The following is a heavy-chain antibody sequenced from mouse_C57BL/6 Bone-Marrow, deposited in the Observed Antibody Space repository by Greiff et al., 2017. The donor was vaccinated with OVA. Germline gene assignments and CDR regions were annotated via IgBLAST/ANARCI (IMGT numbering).Heavy chain of an antibody. Sequence: VPLQQSGTVLARPGASVKMSCKTSGYTFTSYWLHWVKQRPGKGLEWIGAIYPGISDTSYNQKFKGKAKLTAVTSASTAYMELSSLTNEDSAIYYCTNYNGSRAMDYWGQGTSVTVSS. J-gene: IGHJ4*01. CDR3: TNYNGSRAMDY. V-gene: IGHV1-5*01. CDR2: IYPGISDT. CDR1: GYTFTSYW. D-gene: IGHD1-1*01.